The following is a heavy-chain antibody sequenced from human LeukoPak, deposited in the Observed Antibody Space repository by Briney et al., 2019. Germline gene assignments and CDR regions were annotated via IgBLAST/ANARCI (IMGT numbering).Heavy chain of an antibody. V-gene: IGHV3-23*01. CDR3: AKESLVVPAAMLNY. CDR1: GFTFSSYA. Sequence: GGSLRLSCAASGFTFSSYAMSWVRQAPGKGLEWVSAIRGSGGSTYYADSVKGRFTISRDNSKNTLYLQMNSLRAEDTAVYYCAKESLVVPAAMLNYWGQGTLVTVSS. CDR2: IRGSGGST. D-gene: IGHD2-2*01. J-gene: IGHJ4*02.